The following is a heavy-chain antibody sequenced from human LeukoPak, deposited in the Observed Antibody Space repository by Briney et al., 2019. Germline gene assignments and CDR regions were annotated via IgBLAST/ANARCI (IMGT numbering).Heavy chain of an antibody. D-gene: IGHD1-26*01. J-gene: IGHJ4*02. CDR2: INYRGDT. Sequence: KSSETLSLTCTVSGGSFSNIEYYWSWIRQQPGKGLEWIGYINYRGDTYYSPSVESRLVMSVDTAKTQFSLKLNSVTAADTAVYHCARGRVADPLGRYFYFEYWGPGALVTVSS. CDR1: GGSFSNIEYY. CDR3: ARGRVADPLGRYFYFEY. V-gene: IGHV4-31*03.